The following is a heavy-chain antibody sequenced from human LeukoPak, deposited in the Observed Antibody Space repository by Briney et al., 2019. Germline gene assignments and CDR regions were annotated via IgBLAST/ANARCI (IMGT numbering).Heavy chain of an antibody. Sequence: GESLKISCKGSGYSFTSYWIGWVRQMPGKGLEWMGIIYAGDSDTRYSPSFRGQVTISADKSISTAYLQWSSLKASDTAMYYCARLPPRGYYDSSGYFLDYWGQGTLVTVSS. CDR2: IYAGDSDT. CDR3: ARLPPRGYYDSSGYFLDY. J-gene: IGHJ4*02. V-gene: IGHV5-51*01. CDR1: GYSFTSYW. D-gene: IGHD3-22*01.